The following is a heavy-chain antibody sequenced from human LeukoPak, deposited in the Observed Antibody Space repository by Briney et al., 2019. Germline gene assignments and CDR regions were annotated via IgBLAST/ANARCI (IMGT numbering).Heavy chain of an antibody. D-gene: IGHD2-2*01. Sequence: GGSLRLSCAASGFTFRNAWMSWVRQAPGKGLEWVGRIKSKTDGGTTDYAAPVKGRFTISRDDSKNTLYLQMNSLKTEDTAVYYCTTPTMLGYCSSTSCSDAFDIWGQGTMVTVSS. CDR1: GFTFRNAW. CDR2: IKSKTDGGTT. J-gene: IGHJ3*02. V-gene: IGHV3-15*01. CDR3: TTPTMLGYCSSTSCSDAFDI.